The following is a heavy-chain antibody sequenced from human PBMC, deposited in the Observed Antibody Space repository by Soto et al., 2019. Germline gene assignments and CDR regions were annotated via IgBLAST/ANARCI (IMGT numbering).Heavy chain of an antibody. CDR2: ISSGSITI. CDR1: GFTFSSYS. CDR3: ARGGSSSDNGMDV. J-gene: IGHJ6*02. Sequence: EVQLVESGGGLVQPGGSLRLSCAASGFTFSSYSMNWVRQAPGKGLEWVSHISSGSITIYYADSVKGRFTISRDNAKNSLYLQMNSLRDEDTAVYYCARGGSSSDNGMDVWGQGTTVTVSS. D-gene: IGHD6-6*01. V-gene: IGHV3-48*02.